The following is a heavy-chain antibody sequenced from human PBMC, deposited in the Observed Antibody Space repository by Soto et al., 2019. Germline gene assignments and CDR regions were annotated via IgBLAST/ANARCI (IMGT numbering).Heavy chain of an antibody. V-gene: IGHV3-48*02. Sequence: EVQLVESGGGLVQPGGSLRLSCAASGFTFRSYSMSWVRQGPGKGLEWVSYISTSGSTTYYADSVKGRFAISRDNAKNSLYLQVNSLRDEDTAVYYCARDRLTGDRREAFDIWGQGTMVTVSS. D-gene: IGHD7-27*01. CDR2: ISTSGSTT. CDR1: GFTFRSYS. CDR3: ARDRLTGDRREAFDI. J-gene: IGHJ3*02.